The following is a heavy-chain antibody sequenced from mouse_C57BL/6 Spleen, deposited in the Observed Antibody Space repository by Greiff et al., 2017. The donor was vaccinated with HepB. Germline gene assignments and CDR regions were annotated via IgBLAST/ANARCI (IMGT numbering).Heavy chain of an antibody. V-gene: IGHV2-2*01. CDR2: IWSGGST. Sequence: VKLMESGPGLVQPSQSLSITCTVSGFSLTSYGVHWVRQSPGKGLEWLGVIWSGGSTDYNAAFISRLSISKDNSKSQVFFKMNSLQADDTAIYYCARKGSGSFFDYWGQGTTLTVSS. CDR1: GFSLTSYG. D-gene: IGHD4-1*01. CDR3: ARKGSGSFFDY. J-gene: IGHJ2*01.